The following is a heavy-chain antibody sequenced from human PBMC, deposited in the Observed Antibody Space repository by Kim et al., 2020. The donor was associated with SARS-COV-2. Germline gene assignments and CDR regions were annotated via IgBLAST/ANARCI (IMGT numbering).Heavy chain of an antibody. V-gene: IGHV3-21*01. CDR3: ARVFLAAAGRLVDY. Sequence: ADSVKGRFTISRDNAKNSLYLQMNSLRAEDTAVYYCARVFLAAAGRLVDYWGQGTLVTVSS. D-gene: IGHD6-13*01. J-gene: IGHJ4*02.